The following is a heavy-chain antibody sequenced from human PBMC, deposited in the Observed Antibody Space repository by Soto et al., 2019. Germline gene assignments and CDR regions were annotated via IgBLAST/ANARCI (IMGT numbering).Heavy chain of an antibody. CDR1: GFTFRSHA. Sequence: PGGSLRLSCAASGFTFRSHAMNWVRQAPGKGLEWVSGISGGGSKTYYADSVTGRFTIARDNLKNTVYLEMNTLRVEDTALYYCARDRWPAVGGWFDFWGQGTLVTVSS. CDR2: ISGGGSKT. V-gene: IGHV3-23*01. J-gene: IGHJ5*01. D-gene: IGHD6-13*01. CDR3: ARDRWPAVGGWFDF.